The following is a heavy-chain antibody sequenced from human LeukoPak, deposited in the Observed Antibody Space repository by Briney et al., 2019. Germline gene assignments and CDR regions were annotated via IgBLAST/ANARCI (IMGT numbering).Heavy chain of an antibody. CDR2: IYHSGST. Sequence: SQTLSLTCTVSGGSISSGGYYWSWIRQPPGKGLEWIGYIYHSGSTYYNPSLKSRVTISVDRSKNQFSLKLSSVTAADTAVYYCARGEYQLLSLFQHWGQGTLVTVSS. D-gene: IGHD2-2*01. CDR3: ARGEYQLLSLFQH. J-gene: IGHJ1*01. V-gene: IGHV4-30-2*01. CDR1: GGSISSGGYY.